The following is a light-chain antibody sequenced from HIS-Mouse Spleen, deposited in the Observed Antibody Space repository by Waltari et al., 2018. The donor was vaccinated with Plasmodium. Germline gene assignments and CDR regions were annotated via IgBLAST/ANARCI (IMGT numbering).Light chain of an antibody. J-gene: IGKJ3*01. Sequence: EIVMTQSPATLSVSPGERANVFCRGSQSVSSNLAWYQQKPGQAPRLLIYGASTRATGIPARFSGSGSGTEFTLTISSLQSEDFAVYYCQQYNNWSFTFGPGTKVDIK. CDR2: GAS. CDR3: QQYNNWSFT. CDR1: QSVSSN. V-gene: IGKV3-15*01.